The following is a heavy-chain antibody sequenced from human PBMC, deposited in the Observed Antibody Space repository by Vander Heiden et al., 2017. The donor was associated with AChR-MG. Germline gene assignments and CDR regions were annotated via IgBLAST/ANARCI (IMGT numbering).Heavy chain of an antibody. J-gene: IGHJ4*02. V-gene: IGHV3-23*01. CDR2: ISGSGGST. CDR3: AKDSVCSGGSCYSVDY. D-gene: IGHD2-15*01. CDR1: GFTFSSYA. Sequence: EVQLLESGGGLAQPGGSLRLSCAASGFTFSSYAMRWVRQAPGKGLEWVSAISGSGGSTYYADSVKGRFTISRDNSKNTLYLQMNSLRAEDTAVYYCAKDSVCSGGSCYSVDYWGQGTLVTVSS.